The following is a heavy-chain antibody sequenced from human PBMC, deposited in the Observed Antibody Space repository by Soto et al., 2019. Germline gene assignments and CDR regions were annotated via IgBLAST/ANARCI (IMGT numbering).Heavy chain of an antibody. CDR3: AKDSGLMVTATDYGMDV. CDR1: GFTFSSYA. V-gene: IGHV3-23*01. J-gene: IGHJ6*02. CDR2: ISGSGGST. D-gene: IGHD2-21*02. Sequence: EVQLLESGGGLVQPGGSLRLSCAASGFTFSSYAMSWVRQAPGKGLEWVSAISGSGGSTYYADSVKGRFTISRDNSKNTLYLQMNSLRAEDTAVYYCAKDSGLMVTATDYGMDVWGQGTTVTVSS.